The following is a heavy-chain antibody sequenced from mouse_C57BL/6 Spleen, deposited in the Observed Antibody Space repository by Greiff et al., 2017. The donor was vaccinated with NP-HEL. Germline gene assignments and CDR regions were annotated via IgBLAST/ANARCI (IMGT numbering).Heavy chain of an antibody. CDR3: AKHYSNSYYFDY. D-gene: IGHD2-5*01. CDR1: GYTFTSYW. J-gene: IGHJ2*01. V-gene: IGHV1-55*01. CDR2: IYPGSGST. Sequence: QVQLQQSGAELVKPGASVKMSCKASGYTFTSYWITWVKQRPGQGLEWIGDIYPGSGSTNYNEKFKSKATLTVDTSSSTAYMQLSSLTSEDSAVYYCAKHYSNSYYFDYWGQGTTLTVSS.